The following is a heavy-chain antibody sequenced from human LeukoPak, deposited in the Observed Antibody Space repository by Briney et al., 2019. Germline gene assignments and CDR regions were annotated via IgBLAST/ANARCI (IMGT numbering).Heavy chain of an antibody. V-gene: IGHV4-38-2*02. J-gene: IGHJ3*02. CDR3: ARGERDAFDI. Sequence: SETLSLTCTVSGGSISSYYWSWIRQPPGKGLEWIGSIYHSRSTYYNPSLKSRVTISVDTSKSQFSLKLSSVTAADTAVYYCARGERDAFDIWGQGTMVTVSS. CDR2: IYHSRST. CDR1: GGSISSYY.